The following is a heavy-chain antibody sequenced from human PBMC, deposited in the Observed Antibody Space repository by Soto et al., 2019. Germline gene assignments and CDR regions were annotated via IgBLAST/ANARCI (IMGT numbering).Heavy chain of an antibody. Sequence: GGSLRLSCAGSGFTFGDSYMSWIRQAPGKGLEWLSYISPGSRYPAYADSVKGRFTISRDNAKRSLYLQMNSLRDEDTAVYYCARDGKAAAGYYFDYWGQGTLVTVSS. J-gene: IGHJ4*02. CDR3: ARDGKAAAGYYFDY. V-gene: IGHV3-11*06. D-gene: IGHD6-13*01. CDR1: GFTFGDSY. CDR2: ISPGSRYP.